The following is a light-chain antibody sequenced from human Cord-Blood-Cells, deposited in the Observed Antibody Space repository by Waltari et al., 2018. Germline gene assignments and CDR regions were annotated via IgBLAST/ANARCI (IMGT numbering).Light chain of an antibody. CDR3: GADHGSGSNFVYV. CDR1: SGYSNYK. CDR2: VGTGGIVG. Sequence: QPVLTQPPSASASLGASVTLTCTLSSGYSNYKVDWYQQRPGKGPRFVMRVGTGGIVGSEGDGIPDRLSVLGSGLNRYLTIKNIQEEDESDYHCGADHGSGSNFVYVFGTGTKVTVL. J-gene: IGLJ1*01. V-gene: IGLV9-49*01.